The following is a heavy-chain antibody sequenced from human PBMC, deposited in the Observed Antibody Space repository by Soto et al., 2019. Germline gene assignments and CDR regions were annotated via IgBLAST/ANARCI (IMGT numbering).Heavy chain of an antibody. V-gene: IGHV1-69*13. CDR3: AARGYCSGGSCYLFGY. D-gene: IGHD2-15*01. Sequence: ASVKVSCKASGGTFSSYAISWVRQAPGQGLEWMGGIIPIFGTANYAQKFQGRVTITADESTSTAYMELSSLRSEDTAVYYCAARGYCSGGSCYLFGYWGQGTLVTVSS. CDR1: GGTFSSYA. J-gene: IGHJ4*02. CDR2: IIPIFGTA.